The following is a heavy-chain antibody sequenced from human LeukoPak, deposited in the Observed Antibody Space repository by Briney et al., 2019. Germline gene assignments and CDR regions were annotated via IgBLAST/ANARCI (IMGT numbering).Heavy chain of an antibody. CDR3: GREIETDYSSGWYMDV. CDR2: IYSGGKT. J-gene: IGHJ6*03. D-gene: IGHD6-25*01. Sequence: GGSLRLSCAASGFTVSRSYMSWVRQAPGKGLEWVSIIYSGGKTNYADSVKGRFSISRDNSKNTLYLQMNSLRAEDTAVYYCGREIETDYSSGWYMDVWGKGTTVTVSS. CDR1: GFTVSRSY. V-gene: IGHV3-53*01.